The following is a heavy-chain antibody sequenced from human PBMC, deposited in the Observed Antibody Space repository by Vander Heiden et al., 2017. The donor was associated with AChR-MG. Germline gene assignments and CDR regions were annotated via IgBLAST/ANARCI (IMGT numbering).Heavy chain of an antibody. D-gene: IGHD6-19*01. CDR2: INQDGSNQ. J-gene: IGHJ4*02. CDR3: VRAIGVADSY. CDR1: GFTVRTYW. V-gene: IGHV3-7*01. Sequence: EVQLVASGGGVVQPGGSLRLPCEASGFTVRTYWVHWVRQAPGKGLEWVANINQDGSNQDYVDPVKGRLTISRDNAKNSLYLQMNSLRAEDTAVYYCVRAIGVADSYWGQGTLVTVSS.